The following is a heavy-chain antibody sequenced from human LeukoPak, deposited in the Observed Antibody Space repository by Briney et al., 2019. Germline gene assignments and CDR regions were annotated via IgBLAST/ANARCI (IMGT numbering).Heavy chain of an antibody. CDR1: GFTFSSYS. D-gene: IGHD5-18*01. Sequence: GGSLRLSCAASGFTFSSYSMNWVRQAPGKGLEWVSSISSSGSCIYYADSVKGRFTISRDNAKNSLYLQMNSLRAEDTAVYYCARQYSYGYSRYYYGMDLWGQGTTVTVSS. CDR3: ARQYSYGYSRYYYGMDL. CDR2: ISSSGSCI. J-gene: IGHJ6*02. V-gene: IGHV3-21*04.